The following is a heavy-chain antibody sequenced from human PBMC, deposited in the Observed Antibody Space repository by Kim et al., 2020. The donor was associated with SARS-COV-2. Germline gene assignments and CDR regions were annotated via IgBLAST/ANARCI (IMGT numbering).Heavy chain of an antibody. Sequence: SETLSLTCTVSDGSIRSYYWSWLRQPPGKGLEWLGYIHHSGTTKYNPSLSSRVTISIDMSKNQFSLNLNSVTAADTAVYYCARPRSTGTTLGPFVIWGQGAMVSVSS. J-gene: IGHJ3*02. CDR3: ARPRSTGTTLGPFVI. V-gene: IGHV4-59*13. D-gene: IGHD1-1*01. CDR1: DGSIRSYY. CDR2: IHHSGTT.